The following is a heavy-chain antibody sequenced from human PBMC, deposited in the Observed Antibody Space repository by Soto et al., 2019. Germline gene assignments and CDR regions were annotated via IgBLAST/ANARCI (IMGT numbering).Heavy chain of an antibody. CDR2: IGDGGDT. CDR3: ARGHSRDGAYYYHYGMDV. D-gene: IGHD1-26*01. V-gene: IGHV3-13*01. J-gene: IGHJ6*04. Sequence: GVSLRLSWLASGISFISYDMHWVRQPKGRGLEWVASIGDGGDTHYSGSVKGRFTISRENAKNSLYLQVNSLRVGDTAVYYCARGHSRDGAYYYHYGMDVCGKRTTVTVCS. CDR1: GISFISYD.